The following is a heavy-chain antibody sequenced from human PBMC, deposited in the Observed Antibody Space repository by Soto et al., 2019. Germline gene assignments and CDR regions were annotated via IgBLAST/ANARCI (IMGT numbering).Heavy chain of an antibody. CDR2: IIPIFGTA. Sequence: SVKVSCKASGGTFSSYAISWVRQAPGQGLEWMGGIIPIFGTANYAQKFQGRVTITADESTSTAYMELSSLRSEDTAVYYCARVPRGGFYGMDVWGQGTTVTVSS. J-gene: IGHJ6*02. CDR1: GGTFSSYA. V-gene: IGHV1-69*13. D-gene: IGHD3-16*01. CDR3: ARVPRGGFYGMDV.